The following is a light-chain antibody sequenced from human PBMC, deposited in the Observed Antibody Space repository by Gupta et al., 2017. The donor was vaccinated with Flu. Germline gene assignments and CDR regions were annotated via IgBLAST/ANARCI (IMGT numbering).Light chain of an antibody. CDR1: QSVLDSSIDKNY. CDR2: RAS. CDR3: HQYYRTPLT. J-gene: IGKJ4*01. V-gene: IGKV4-1*01. Sequence: DIVLTPSPDSLAVSLGARAHITCKSSQSVLDSSIDKNYLSWFQQKPGQPPRVLIYRASTRESGVPDRFSGSGSGTDFTLTITRLQPEDVALYYCHQYYRTPLTFGGGTKVEI.